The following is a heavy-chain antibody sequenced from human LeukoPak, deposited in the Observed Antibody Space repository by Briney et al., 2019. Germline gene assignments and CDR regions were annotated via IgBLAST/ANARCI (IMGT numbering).Heavy chain of an antibody. V-gene: IGHV3-21*01. CDR2: ISSSTSSR. J-gene: IGHJ4*02. Sequence: GSLRLSCAASGFTFSTYSMNWVRQAPGKGLEWVSSISSSTSSRYYADSVKGRFTISRDNAKNSLYLQMNSLRAEDTAVYYCARLKIYCTGGVCLSPIDYWGQGTLVTVSS. D-gene: IGHD2-8*02. CDR1: GFTFSTYS. CDR3: ARLKIYCTGGVCLSPIDY.